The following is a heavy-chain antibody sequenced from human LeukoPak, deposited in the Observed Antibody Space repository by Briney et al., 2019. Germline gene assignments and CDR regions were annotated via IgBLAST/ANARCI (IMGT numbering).Heavy chain of an antibody. J-gene: IGHJ4*02. V-gene: IGHV4-34*01. D-gene: IGHD3-10*01. Sequence: SETLSLTCAVYGGSFSGHYWTWIRQPPAKGLEWIWEISHSGSSTYNPSLNNRVTISVDTSKNQFSLKLTSVTATDTAVYYCERLRYGSGSLDSWGQGTLVTVSS. CDR1: GGSFSGHY. CDR2: ISHSGSS. CDR3: ERLRYGSGSLDS.